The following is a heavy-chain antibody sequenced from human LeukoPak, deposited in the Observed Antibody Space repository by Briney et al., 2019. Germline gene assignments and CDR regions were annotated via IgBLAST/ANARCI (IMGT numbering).Heavy chain of an antibody. J-gene: IGHJ3*02. CDR1: GGSISSYY. D-gene: IGHD1-26*01. CDR3: ARPRGAYDAFDI. Sequence: AETLSLTCTVSGGSISSYYWSWIRQPPGKGLEWIGYIYYSGSTNYNPALKRRVTISVDTSKNQFSLKLSSVTAADTAVYYCARPRGAYDAFDIWGQGTMVTVSS. V-gene: IGHV4-59*01. CDR2: IYYSGST.